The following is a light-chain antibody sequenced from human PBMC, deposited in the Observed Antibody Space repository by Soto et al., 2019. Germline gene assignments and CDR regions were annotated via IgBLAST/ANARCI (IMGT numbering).Light chain of an antibody. CDR1: QGINNW. Sequence: DIQMTQSPSSVSASIGDRVTITCRASQGINNWLAWYQQTPGKAPKLLIYAASTLQSGVPSRFSGSGSGTDFTFTISSLQPEDFATYYCQQANSFPHTVGGGTKVEIK. CDR3: QQANSFPHT. J-gene: IGKJ4*01. CDR2: AAS. V-gene: IGKV1-12*01.